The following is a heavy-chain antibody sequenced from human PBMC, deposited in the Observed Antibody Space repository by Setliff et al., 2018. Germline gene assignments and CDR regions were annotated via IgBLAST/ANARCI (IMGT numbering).Heavy chain of an antibody. CDR3: ARDREYCSSGYYLNHAFDI. J-gene: IGHJ3*02. CDR1: GYAFTDNY. CDR2: INPNSGGT. V-gene: IGHV1-2*02. D-gene: IGHD3-22*01. Sequence: ASVKVSCKTSGYAFTDNYIHWVRQAPGQGLEWMGWINPNSGGTNYAQKFQGRVTITRDTSASTAYMEMSSLRSEDTAVYYCARDREYCSSGYYLNHAFDIWGQGTMVTVSS.